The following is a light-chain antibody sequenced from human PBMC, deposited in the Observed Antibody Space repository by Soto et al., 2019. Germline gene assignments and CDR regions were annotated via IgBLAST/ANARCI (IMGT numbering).Light chain of an antibody. CDR3: QQYHSYPVT. V-gene: IGKV1-16*02. Sequence: DIQMTQSPSSLSPSVGDTVTITCRASQDISNFLAWFQQKPGQAPKPLIHGASSLQSGVPSKFSGSGSGTDFTLTIISLQPEDFATYYCQQYHSYPVTFGGGTKVELK. CDR1: QDISNF. J-gene: IGKJ4*01. CDR2: GAS.